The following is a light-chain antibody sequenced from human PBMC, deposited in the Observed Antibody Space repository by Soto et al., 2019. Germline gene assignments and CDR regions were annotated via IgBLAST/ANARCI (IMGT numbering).Light chain of an antibody. Sequence: EIVLTQSPGTLSLSPGERATLSCRASQSVSSSYLAWYQQKPGQAPRLLIYGASSRATGIPDMFSGSGCVTDLTHTISRLEPEDFAVYYWQQYGSSRTFGQGTKVEIK. V-gene: IGKV3-20*01. CDR3: QQYGSSRT. CDR1: QSVSSSY. J-gene: IGKJ1*01. CDR2: GAS.